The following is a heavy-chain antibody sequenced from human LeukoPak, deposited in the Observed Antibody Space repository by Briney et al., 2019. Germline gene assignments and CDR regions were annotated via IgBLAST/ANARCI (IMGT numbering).Heavy chain of an antibody. Sequence: GGSLRLSCAASGFTFSSYVMTWVRQAPGKGLEWVSTIAGSGSSTYYADSVKGRFTISRDNSKNTLYLQMNSLRAEDTAVYYCAKESMVRGVIIPYFDYWGQGTLVTVSS. CDR1: GFTFSSYV. CDR3: AKESMVRGVIIPYFDY. J-gene: IGHJ4*02. D-gene: IGHD3-10*01. V-gene: IGHV3-23*01. CDR2: IAGSGSST.